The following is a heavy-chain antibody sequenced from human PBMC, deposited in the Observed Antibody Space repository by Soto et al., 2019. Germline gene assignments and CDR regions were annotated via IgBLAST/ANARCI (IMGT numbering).Heavy chain of an antibody. Sequence: PVGSLRLSCAASCLSFNSYGLHWVPQAPGKGLEWVALMWYDGSNKYYADAVKGRFIISSDNSKNTLYLQMNSLRGEDTAVYDCARPTGAGSPTERPGDYWGQGTLVTVAS. CDR1: CLSFNSYG. V-gene: IGHV3-33*01. CDR3: ARPTGAGSPTERPGDY. J-gene: IGHJ4*02. D-gene: IGHD6-19*01. CDR2: MWYDGSNK.